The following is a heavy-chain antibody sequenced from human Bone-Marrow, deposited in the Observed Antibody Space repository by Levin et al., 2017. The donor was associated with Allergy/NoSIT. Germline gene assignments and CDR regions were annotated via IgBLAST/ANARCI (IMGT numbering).Heavy chain of an antibody. J-gene: IGHJ4*02. Sequence: GASVKVSCKASGYTFTSYYMHWVRQAPGQGLEWMGIINPSGGSTSYAQKFQGRVTMTRDTSTSTVYMELSSLRSEDTAVYYCARDKLGDGSGSYYLFERYYFDYWGQGTLVTVSS. V-gene: IGHV1-46*01. CDR1: GYTFTSYY. CDR3: ARDKLGDGSGSYYLFERYYFDY. D-gene: IGHD3-10*01. CDR2: INPSGGST.